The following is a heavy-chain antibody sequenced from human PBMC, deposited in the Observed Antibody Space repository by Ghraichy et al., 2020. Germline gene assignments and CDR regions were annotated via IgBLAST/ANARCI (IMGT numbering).Heavy chain of an antibody. J-gene: IGHJ6*02. CDR3: AREKTAAGHYYYYGMDV. D-gene: IGHD6-13*01. Sequence: SETLSLTCTVSGGSISSYYWSWIRQPPGKGLEWIGYIYYSGSTNYNPSLKSRVTISVDTSKNQFSLKLSSVTAADTAVYYCAREKTAAGHYYYYGMDVWGQGTTVTVSS. V-gene: IGHV4-59*01. CDR2: IYYSGST. CDR1: GGSISSYY.